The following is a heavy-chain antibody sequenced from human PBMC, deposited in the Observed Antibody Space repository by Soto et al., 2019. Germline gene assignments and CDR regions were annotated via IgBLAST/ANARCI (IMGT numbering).Heavy chain of an antibody. CDR1: GFTFSGFG. CDR3: AFGNLSYYFDY. CDR2: IWYDGSDK. V-gene: IGHV3-33*01. D-gene: IGHD3-16*01. J-gene: IGHJ4*02. Sequence: GGSLRLSCAASGFTFSGFGMHWVRQAPGKGLEWVAIIWYDGSDKYYADSVRGRFTISRDNSKNTLSLQMNSLRAEDTAVYHCAFGNLSYYFDYWGQGTPVTVSS.